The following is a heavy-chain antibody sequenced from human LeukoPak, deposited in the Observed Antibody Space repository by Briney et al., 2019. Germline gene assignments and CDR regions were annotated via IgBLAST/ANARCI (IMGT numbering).Heavy chain of an antibody. Sequence: PSDTLSLTCTVSGGSVSSGSYYGSWIRQPPGKGLEWIGHNYHTGSTNYNPSLKSRVAISLDTSKNQCSLKLTSVSAADTAVYYCARDVRTINVLTGYYRPYYFDYWGQGTLVTVSS. CDR2: NYHTGST. V-gene: IGHV4-61*01. CDR1: GGSVSSGSYY. J-gene: IGHJ4*02. D-gene: IGHD3-9*01. CDR3: ARDVRTINVLTGYYRPYYFDY.